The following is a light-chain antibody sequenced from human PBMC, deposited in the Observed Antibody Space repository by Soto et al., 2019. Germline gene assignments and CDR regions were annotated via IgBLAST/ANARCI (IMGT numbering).Light chain of an antibody. J-gene: IGLJ2*01. CDR2: DTN. Sequence: QAVVTQEPSLTVSPGGIVTLTCGSSTGAVTNGHTPYWFQQKPGQAPRTLIYDTNNKHSWTPARFSGSLLGGKAALTLSGAQPEDEAEYYCLLSYDATNVVFGGGTKLTVL. CDR3: LLSYDATNVV. V-gene: IGLV7-46*01. CDR1: TGAVTNGHT.